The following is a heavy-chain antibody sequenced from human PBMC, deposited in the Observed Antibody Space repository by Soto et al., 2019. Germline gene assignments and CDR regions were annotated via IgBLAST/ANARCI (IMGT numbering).Heavy chain of an antibody. Sequence: PSETLSLTYTVSGGSISSYYWSWIRQPPGKGLEWIGYIYYSGSTNYNPSLKSRVTISVDTSKNQFSLKLSSVTAADTAVYYCARGLWFGEYPYYYYMDVWGKGTTVTVSS. CDR2: IYYSGST. D-gene: IGHD3-10*01. CDR3: ARGLWFGEYPYYYYMDV. J-gene: IGHJ6*03. V-gene: IGHV4-59*01. CDR1: GGSISSYY.